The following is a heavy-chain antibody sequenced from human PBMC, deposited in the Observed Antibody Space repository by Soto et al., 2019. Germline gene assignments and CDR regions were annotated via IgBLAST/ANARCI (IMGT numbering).Heavy chain of an antibody. J-gene: IGHJ4*02. CDR3: ARGDYGTGGYPFPYFDY. CDR1: GYSFTGYY. Sequence: HEHLVQSGAEVKRPGASLKVSCKASGYSFTGYYIHWVRQAPGQGLEWMGWINPDSGATNYAQNFQGRVTLTSDTSISTASMDLTSLTSHDTAVYYCARGDYGTGGYPFPYFDYWGQGTLVIVSS. CDR2: INPDSGAT. V-gene: IGHV1-2*02. D-gene: IGHD2-8*02.